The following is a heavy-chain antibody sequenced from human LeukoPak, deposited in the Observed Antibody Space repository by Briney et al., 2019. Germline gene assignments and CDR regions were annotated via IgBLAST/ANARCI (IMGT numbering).Heavy chain of an antibody. CDR1: GYTFNSYG. Sequence: ASVKVSCKASGYTFNSYGISWVRQAPGQGLEWMGWISGYNGNTNYAQKVQGRVTMTTDTSTSTAYMELRSLRSDDTAIYYCARDLKFSPYYFDYWGQGTLVTVSS. V-gene: IGHV1-18*04. D-gene: IGHD3-9*01. J-gene: IGHJ4*02. CDR2: ISGYNGNT. CDR3: ARDLKFSPYYFDY.